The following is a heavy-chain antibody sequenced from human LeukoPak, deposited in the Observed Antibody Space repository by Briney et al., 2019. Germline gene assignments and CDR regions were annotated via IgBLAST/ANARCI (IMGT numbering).Heavy chain of an antibody. Sequence: SETLSLTCAVCGGSFSGYYWSWIRQPPGKGLEWIGEINHSGSTNYNPSLKSRVTISVDTSKNQFSLKLSSVTAADSAVYYCARGGGTLDYWGQGTLVTVSS. J-gene: IGHJ4*02. D-gene: IGHD3-16*01. CDR3: ARGGGTLDY. CDR2: INHSGST. CDR1: GGSFSGYY. V-gene: IGHV4-34*01.